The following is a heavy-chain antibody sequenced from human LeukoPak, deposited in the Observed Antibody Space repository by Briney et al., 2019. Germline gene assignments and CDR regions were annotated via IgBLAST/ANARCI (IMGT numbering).Heavy chain of an antibody. J-gene: IGHJ5*02. D-gene: IGHD5-18*01. V-gene: IGHV3-11*04. CDR1: GFIFSDYY. Sequence: PGGSLRLSCVASGFIFSDYYMAWMRQAPGKGLEWISYIGRIGTPIYYADSVKGRFTISRDNAKNSLYLQMNSLRAEDTAVYYCARDKRLLFPWGQGTLVTVSS. CDR2: IGRIGTPI. CDR3: ARDKRLLFP.